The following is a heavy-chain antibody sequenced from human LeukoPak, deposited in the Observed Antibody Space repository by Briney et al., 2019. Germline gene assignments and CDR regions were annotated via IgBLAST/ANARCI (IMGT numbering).Heavy chain of an antibody. V-gene: IGHV3-66*01. Sequence: GGSLRLSCAASGFTVSGSYMSWVRQAPGKGLECVAVIYSGGDTYYADSVKGRFTISRDNAKNSLYLQMNSLRAEDTAVYYCARDSGWEQLEYYFDYWGQGTLVTVSS. CDR1: GFTVSGSY. CDR3: ARDSGWEQLEYYFDY. CDR2: IYSGGDT. J-gene: IGHJ4*02. D-gene: IGHD1-26*01.